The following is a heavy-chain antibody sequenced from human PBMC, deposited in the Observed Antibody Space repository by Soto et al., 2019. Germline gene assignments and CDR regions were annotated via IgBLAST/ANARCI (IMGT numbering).Heavy chain of an antibody. D-gene: IGHD3-9*01. CDR3: ASGYDILTGYPRGDYYGMDV. CDR2: LYNTGST. CDR1: GGSISRYY. V-gene: IGHV4-59*01. Sequence: LSLTCTVSGGSISRYYWSWIRQPPGKGLEWIGYLYNTGSTIYNPSLESRVTISVDTSKNQFSLKLNSVTAADTAVYYCASGYDILTGYPRGDYYGMDVWGQGTTVTVSS. J-gene: IGHJ6*02.